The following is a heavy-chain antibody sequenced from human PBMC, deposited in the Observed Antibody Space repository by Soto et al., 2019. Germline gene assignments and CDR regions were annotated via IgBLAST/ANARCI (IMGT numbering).Heavy chain of an antibody. Sequence: GSLRHSCTTAGFTFTTFSMTWVRQAPGKGLEWVSTINTGATTYYADSAKGRFTVSRDNSKKMLYLHMNSLRAEDTAVYYCAKGNGAYYYENWGQGTLVTVSS. CDR2: INTGATT. CDR1: GFTFTTFS. D-gene: IGHD2-8*01. J-gene: IGHJ4*02. CDR3: AKGNGAYYYEN. V-gene: IGHV3-23*01.